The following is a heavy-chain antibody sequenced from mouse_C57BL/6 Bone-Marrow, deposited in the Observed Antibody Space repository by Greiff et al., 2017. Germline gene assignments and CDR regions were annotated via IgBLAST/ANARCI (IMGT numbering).Heavy chain of an antibody. CDR1: GYTFTEYT. CDR2: FYPGSGSI. J-gene: IGHJ2*01. CDR3: ARHEGIYYGINFDY. V-gene: IGHV1-62-2*01. D-gene: IGHD2-1*01. Sequence: QVHVKQSGAELVKPGASVKLSCKASGYTFTEYTIHWVKQRSGQGLEWIGWFYPGSGSIKYNEKFKAKATLTADKSSSTVYMELSRLTSEDSAVYVCARHEGIYYGINFDYWGQGTTLTVSS.